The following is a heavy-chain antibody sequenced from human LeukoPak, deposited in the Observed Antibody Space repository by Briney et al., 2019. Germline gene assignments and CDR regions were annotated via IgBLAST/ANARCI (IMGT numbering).Heavy chain of an antibody. CDR2: INHSGST. Sequence: SETLSLTCAVYGGXFSGYYCSWIRQPPGKGLEWIGEINHSGSTNYNPSLKSRVTISVDTSKNQFSLKLSSVTAADTAVYYCARRWAGLGYYYFDYWGQGTLVTVSS. J-gene: IGHJ4*02. CDR1: GGXFSGYY. D-gene: IGHD3-22*01. V-gene: IGHV4-34*01. CDR3: ARRWAGLGYYYFDY.